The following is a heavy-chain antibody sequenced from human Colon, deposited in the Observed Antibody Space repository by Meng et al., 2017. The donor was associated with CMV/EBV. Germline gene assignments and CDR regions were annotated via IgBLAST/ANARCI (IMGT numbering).Heavy chain of an antibody. D-gene: IGHD3-22*01. J-gene: IGHJ4*02. CDR2: ISAYSGNT. V-gene: IGHV1-18*01. CDR3: AKENDSSGYSPYYFDY. CDR1: GYTFTTYG. Sequence: ASVKVSCKASGYTFTTYGLSWVRQAPGQGLEWMGWISAYSGNTNYAQKLQGRVTMTTDTSTSTAYMELRSLRSDDTAVYYCAKENDSSGYSPYYFDYWGQGTLVTVSS.